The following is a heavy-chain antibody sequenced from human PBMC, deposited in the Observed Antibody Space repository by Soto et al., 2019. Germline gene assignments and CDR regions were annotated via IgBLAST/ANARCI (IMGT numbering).Heavy chain of an antibody. CDR3: ARDRATVAGAAAPRGWFDP. J-gene: IGHJ5*02. Sequence: ASVKVSCKASGYTFTSYGISWVRQAPGQGLEWMGWISAYNGNTNYAQKLQGRVTMTTDTSTSTAYMELRSLRSDDTAVYYCARDRATVAGAAAPRGWFDPWGQGTLVTVSS. V-gene: IGHV1-18*01. CDR2: ISAYNGNT. D-gene: IGHD4-17*01. CDR1: GYTFTSYG.